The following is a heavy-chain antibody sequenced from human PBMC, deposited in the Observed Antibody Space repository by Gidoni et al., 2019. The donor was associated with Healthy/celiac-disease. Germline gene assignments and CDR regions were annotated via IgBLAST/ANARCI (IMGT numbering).Heavy chain of an antibody. D-gene: IGHD3-3*01. CDR3: ARGGDYDFWSGYYGLDY. CDR1: GGSFSGYD. Sequence: QVQLQQRGAGLLKPSETLSLTCAVYGGSFSGYDWSWIRQPPGKGLEWIGEINHSGSTNDNPSLKSRVTISVDTSKNQFSLKLSSVTAADTAVYYCARGGDYDFWSGYYGLDYWGQGTLVTVSS. J-gene: IGHJ4*02. V-gene: IGHV4-34*01. CDR2: INHSGST.